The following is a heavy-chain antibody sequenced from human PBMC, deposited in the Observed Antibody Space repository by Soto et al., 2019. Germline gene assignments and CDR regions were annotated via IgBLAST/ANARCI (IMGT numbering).Heavy chain of an antibody. CDR1: GYSFACFW. CDR3: ARQIEDSDTGPNYQYCIDS. Sequence: GESLKLSCQGSGYSFACFWITRVRQKPGKGLEWMGRIDPSDPKTYYSPSFRRNVTITVTESITTVLLQWSSRRASDTAMYYCARQIEDSDTGPNYQYCIDSWGQGTPVTVS. CDR2: IDPSDPKT. D-gene: IGHD5-18*01. J-gene: IGHJ4*02. V-gene: IGHV5-10-1*01.